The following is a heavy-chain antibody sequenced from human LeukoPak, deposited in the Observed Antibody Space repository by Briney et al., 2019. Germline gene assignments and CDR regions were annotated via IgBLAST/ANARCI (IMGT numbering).Heavy chain of an antibody. Sequence: SETLFLTCTGSGGSISSYYCSWIRQPPGKGLEWIGYIFYSGSTNYSPSLKSRVTISVDTSKNQFSLKLSSVTAADTAVYYCARHGSVSSGALVWGQGTLVTVSS. V-gene: IGHV4-59*08. CDR2: IFYSGST. D-gene: IGHD3-22*01. CDR3: ARHGSVSSGALV. CDR1: GGSISSYY. J-gene: IGHJ4*02.